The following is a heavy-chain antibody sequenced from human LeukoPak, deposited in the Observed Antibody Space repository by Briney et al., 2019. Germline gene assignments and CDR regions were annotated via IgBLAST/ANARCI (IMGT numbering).Heavy chain of an antibody. Sequence: ASVKVSCKASGDNYNSYNFHWVRQAPGQGLEWMGMITPSSGSATYVQNFQGRVSMTADTSTNTVYLEVSNLKSEDTALYYCVSQWGREPYFDDWGQGPLVTVSP. CDR3: VSQWGREPYFDD. CDR1: GDNYNSYN. D-gene: IGHD2-8*01. V-gene: IGHV1-46*02. J-gene: IGHJ4*02. CDR2: ITPSSGSA.